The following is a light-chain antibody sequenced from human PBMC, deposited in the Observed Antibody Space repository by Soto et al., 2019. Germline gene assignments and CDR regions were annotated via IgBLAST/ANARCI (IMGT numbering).Light chain of an antibody. Sequence: QSVLTQPPSASGSPGQSVTISCTGTSSDVGGYNYVSWYQQHPGKAPKLMIYEVNKRPSGVPDRFSGSKSGNTASLTVSGLQAEDEADFYCSSYAGRNNVVFGGGTKLTVL. J-gene: IGLJ2*01. CDR2: EVN. CDR1: SSDVGGYNY. CDR3: SSYAGRNNVV. V-gene: IGLV2-8*01.